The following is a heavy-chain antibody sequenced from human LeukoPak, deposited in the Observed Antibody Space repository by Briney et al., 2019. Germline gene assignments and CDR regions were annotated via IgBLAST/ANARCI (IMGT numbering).Heavy chain of an antibody. D-gene: IGHD6-13*01. CDR3: AREGSSSWFYYYGMDV. V-gene: IGHV3-33*01. CDR2: IWYDGSNK. J-gene: IGHJ6*02. CDR1: GFAFSSYG. Sequence: GGSLRLSCAASGFAFSSYGMHWVRQAPGKGLEWVAVIWYDGSNKYYADSVKGRFTISRGNSKNTLYLQMNSLRAEDTAVYYCAREGSSSWFYYYGMDVWGQGTTVTVSS.